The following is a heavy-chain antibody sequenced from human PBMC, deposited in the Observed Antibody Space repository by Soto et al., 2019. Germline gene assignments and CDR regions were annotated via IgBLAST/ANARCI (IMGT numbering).Heavy chain of an antibody. V-gene: IGHV1-69*01. CDR3: ARSQGSSTSLEVYYYYYYGMDV. D-gene: IGHD2-2*01. Sequence: QVQLVQSGAEVKKPGSSVKVSCKASGGTFSSYAISWERQAPGQGLEWMGGIIPISGTANYAQKFQGRVTITADESTSTAYMELRSLRSEDTAVYYCARSQGSSTSLEVYYYYYYGMDVWGQGTTVTVSS. CDR2: IIPISGTA. CDR1: GGTFSSYA. J-gene: IGHJ6*02.